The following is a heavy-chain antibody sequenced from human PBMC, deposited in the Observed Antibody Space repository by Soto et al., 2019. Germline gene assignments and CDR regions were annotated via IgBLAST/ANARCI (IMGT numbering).Heavy chain of an antibody. CDR1: GFTFSNAW. J-gene: IGHJ6*02. Sequence: PGGSLRLSCAASGFTFSNAWMSWVRQAPGKGLEWVGRIKSKTDGGTTDYAAPVKGRFTISRDNSKNTLYLQMNSLRAEDTAVYYCARVKAAAGDYYYYYGMDVWGQGTTVTVSS. CDR3: ARVKAAAGDYYYYYGMDV. V-gene: IGHV3-15*01. CDR2: IKSKTDGGTT. D-gene: IGHD6-13*01.